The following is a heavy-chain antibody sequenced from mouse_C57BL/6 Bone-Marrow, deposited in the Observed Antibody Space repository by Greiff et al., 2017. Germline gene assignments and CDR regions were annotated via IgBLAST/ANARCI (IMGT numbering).Heavy chain of an antibody. CDR3: ARQKLRLPGPFAY. V-gene: IGHV1-53*01. CDR2: INPSNGGT. D-gene: IGHD3-2*02. Sequence: QVQLQQPGTELVKPGASVKLSCKASGYTFTSYWMHWVKQRPGQGLEWIGNINPSNGGTSYNQKFKGKATLTVDKSSSTAYMELRSLTSEDSAVYYCARQKLRLPGPFAYWGQGTLVTVSA. CDR1: GYTFTSYW. J-gene: IGHJ3*01.